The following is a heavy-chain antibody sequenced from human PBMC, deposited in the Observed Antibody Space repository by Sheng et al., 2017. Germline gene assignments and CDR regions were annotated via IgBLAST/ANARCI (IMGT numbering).Heavy chain of an antibody. V-gene: IGHV4-34*01. CDR2: INHSGST. CDR1: GGSFSGYY. J-gene: IGHJ3*02. CDR3: ARPGSGSYWKVGAFDI. D-gene: IGHD1-26*01. Sequence: QVQLQQWGAGLLKPSETLSLTCAVYGGSFSGYYWSWIRQPPGKGLEWIGEINHSGSTNYNPSLKSRVTISVDTSKNQFSLKLSSVTAADTAVYYCARPGSGSYWKVGAFDIWGQGTMVTVSS.